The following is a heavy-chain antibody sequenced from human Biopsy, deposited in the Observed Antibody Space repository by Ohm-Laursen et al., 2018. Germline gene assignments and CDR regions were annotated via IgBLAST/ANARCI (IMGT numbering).Heavy chain of an antibody. CDR3: ARGPYGDNAGAFDV. J-gene: IGHJ3*01. CDR1: GGSFSGYD. Sequence: SDTLSLTCTVDGGSFSGYDWTWIRQPPGKGLEWVGEFSHTGTTIYNPSLESRLTISVDKSKNYFSLRLTSVTAVDTATYFCARGPYGDNAGAFDVWGQGTVVTVSS. D-gene: IGHD4/OR15-4a*01. CDR2: FSHTGTT. V-gene: IGHV4-34*01.